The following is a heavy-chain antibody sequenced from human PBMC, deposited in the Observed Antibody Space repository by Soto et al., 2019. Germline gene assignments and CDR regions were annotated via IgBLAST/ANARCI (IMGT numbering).Heavy chain of an antibody. CDR2: IGAAGTYI. CDR1: GFTFKNYA. CDR3: AIDGYSGYGYYFDY. Sequence: EGQLLESGGGLVQPGGSLRLSCLASGFTFKNYAMTWVRRAPGKGLEWVASIGAAGTYIYYPDSVKGRFTISRDNSKSTVSLQMISLRAEDTAVYYCAIDGYSGYGYYFDYWGQGTQVTVSS. J-gene: IGHJ4*02. D-gene: IGHD5-12*01. V-gene: IGHV3-23*01.